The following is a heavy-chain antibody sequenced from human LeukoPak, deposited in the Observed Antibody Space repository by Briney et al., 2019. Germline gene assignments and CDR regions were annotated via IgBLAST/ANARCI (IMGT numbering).Heavy chain of an antibody. CDR2: TYTSGST. D-gene: IGHD6-6*01. J-gene: IGHJ4*02. CDR1: GGSISSYY. Sequence: SETLSLTCTVSGGSISSYYWSWIRQPPGKGLEWIGYTYTSGSTNYNPSLKSRVTISVDTSKNQFSLKLSSVTAADTAVYYCASLSSSSVDYWGQGTLVTVSS. CDR3: ASLSSSSVDY. V-gene: IGHV4-4*09.